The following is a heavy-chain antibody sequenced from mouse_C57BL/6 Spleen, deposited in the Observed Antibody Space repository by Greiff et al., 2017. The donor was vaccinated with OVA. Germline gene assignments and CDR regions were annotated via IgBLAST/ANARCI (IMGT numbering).Heavy chain of an antibody. CDR3: ARSSYYSNYFDV. J-gene: IGHJ1*03. CDR2: IYPGDGDA. V-gene: IGHV1-82*01. CDR1: GYAFSSSW. Sequence: VQLQQSGPELVKPGASVKISCKASGYAFSSSWMNRVKQRPGKGLEWIGRIYPGDGDANYNGKFKGKATLTADKSSSTAYMQLSILTSDDSAVYFCARSSYYSNYFDVWGTGTTVTVSS. D-gene: IGHD2-5*01.